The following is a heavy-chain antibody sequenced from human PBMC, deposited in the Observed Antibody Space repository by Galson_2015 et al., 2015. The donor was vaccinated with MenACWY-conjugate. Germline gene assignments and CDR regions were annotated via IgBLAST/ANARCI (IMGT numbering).Heavy chain of an antibody. CDR1: GFTFSIFW. V-gene: IGHV3-74*01. J-gene: IGHJ2*01. D-gene: IGHD3-22*01. CDR3: ARATRYYDSSAKQWQFDL. Sequence: SLRLSCAASGFTFSIFWMHWVRQDPGKGLVSVARINSDGSITTYADSVKGRFTISRDNAKNTLYLQMNSLKTDDTAVYYCARATRYYDSSAKQWQFDLWGRGTLVTVSS. CDR2: INSDGSIT.